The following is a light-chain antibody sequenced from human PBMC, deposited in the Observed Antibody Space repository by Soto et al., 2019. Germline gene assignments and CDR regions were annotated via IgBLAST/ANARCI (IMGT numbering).Light chain of an antibody. CDR3: QVWDGTSDHLV. V-gene: IGLV3-21*02. J-gene: IGLJ2*01. CDR2: EDR. Sequence: SYELTQPPSVSVAPGQTATITCGGNSVGSKLVHWYQQRPGQAPVLVVFEDRHRPSGIPERFSGSNSGNTATLTISRVEAGDEAEYYCQVWDGTSDHLVFGGGTKVTVL. CDR1: SVGSKL.